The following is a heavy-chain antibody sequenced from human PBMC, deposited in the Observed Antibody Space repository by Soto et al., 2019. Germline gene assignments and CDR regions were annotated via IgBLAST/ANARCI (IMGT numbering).Heavy chain of an antibody. CDR1: GYTFTSYG. Sequence: ASVKVSCKASGYTFTSYGISWVRQAPGQGLEWMGWISAYNGKTNYAQKLQGRVNMTTDTSTSTAYMELRSLRSDDTAVYYCAREIDDFWSGSAYYFDYWGQGTLVTVSS. CDR3: AREIDDFWSGSAYYFDY. V-gene: IGHV1-18*01. CDR2: ISAYNGKT. J-gene: IGHJ4*02. D-gene: IGHD3-3*01.